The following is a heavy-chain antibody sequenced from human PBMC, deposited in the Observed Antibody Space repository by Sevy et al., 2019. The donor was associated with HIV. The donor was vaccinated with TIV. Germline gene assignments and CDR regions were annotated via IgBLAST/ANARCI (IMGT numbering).Heavy chain of an antibody. V-gene: IGHV3-7*01. D-gene: IGHD5-18*01. CDR1: GFSFSIYW. CDR2: MKQDGSEE. Sequence: GGSLRLSCAASGFSFSIYWMSWVRQAPGKGLEWVATMKQDGSEEDYVDSVKGRFTISRDNAKNSMFLQMNSLGAEDTAVYYCVREGLGGYSYSLDYWRYGALVTVSS. CDR3: VREGLGGYSYSLDY. J-gene: IGHJ4*01.